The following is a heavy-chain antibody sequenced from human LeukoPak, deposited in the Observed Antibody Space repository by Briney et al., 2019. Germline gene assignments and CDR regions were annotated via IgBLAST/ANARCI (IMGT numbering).Heavy chain of an antibody. Sequence: GGSLRLSCAASGLTFNTYTMHWVRQAPGKGLEWVAVISYDGSNKYYADSVKGRFTISRDNSKNTLYLQMNSLRAEDTAVYYCARDEPATGDYWGQGTLVTVSS. CDR3: ARDEPATGDY. CDR2: ISYDGSNK. D-gene: IGHD1-14*01. V-gene: IGHV3-30-3*01. CDR1: GLTFNTYT. J-gene: IGHJ4*02.